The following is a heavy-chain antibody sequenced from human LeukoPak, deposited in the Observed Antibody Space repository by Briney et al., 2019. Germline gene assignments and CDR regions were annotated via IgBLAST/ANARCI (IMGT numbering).Heavy chain of an antibody. J-gene: IGHJ4*02. D-gene: IGHD2-21*02. CDR3: ALHCGGDCYEYHFDY. Sequence: SETLSLTCAVYGGSFSGYYWSWIRQPPGKGLEWIGEINHSGSTNYNPSLKSRVTISVDTSKNQFSLKLSSVTAADTAVYYCALHCGGDCYEYHFDYWGQGTLVTVSS. V-gene: IGHV4-34*01. CDR1: GGSFSGYY. CDR2: INHSGST.